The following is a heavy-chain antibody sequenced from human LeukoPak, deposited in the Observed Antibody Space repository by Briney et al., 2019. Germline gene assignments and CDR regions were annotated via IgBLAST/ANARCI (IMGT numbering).Heavy chain of an antibody. D-gene: IGHD3-22*01. J-gene: IGHJ4*02. CDR1: GFTFDDYG. Sequence: PGGSLRLSCTAAGFTFDDYGMSWVRQAPGKGLEWVSGINWNGGSTGYADSVKGRFTISRDNAKNSLYLQMNSLRAEDTALYYCARAVHDSSGYYMDYWGQGTLVTVSS. V-gene: IGHV3-20*04. CDR2: INWNGGST. CDR3: ARAVHDSSGYYMDY.